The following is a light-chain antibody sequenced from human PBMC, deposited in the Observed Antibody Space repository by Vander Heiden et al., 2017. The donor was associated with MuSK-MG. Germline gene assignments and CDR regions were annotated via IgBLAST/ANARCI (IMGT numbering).Light chain of an antibody. V-gene: IGKV1-39*01. CDR2: AAS. J-gene: IGKJ1*01. CDR1: QSISTY. CDR3: QQSFTTPWT. Sequence: DSQMAQSPSSLSASVGDRVTITCRASQSISTYLNWYRQKPGRAPKLLLFAASSLQSGVPSRFTGSGSGTDFTLSIVILQPEDFATYFCQQSFTTPWTFGQGTTVEIK.